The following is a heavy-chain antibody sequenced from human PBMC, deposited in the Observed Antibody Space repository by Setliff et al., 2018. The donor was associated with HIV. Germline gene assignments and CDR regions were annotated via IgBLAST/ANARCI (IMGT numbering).Heavy chain of an antibody. V-gene: IGHV4-59*08. CDR2: IYYTGSN. CDR3: ARLRVVGGHAGGSQQFVDY. D-gene: IGHD2-21*01. CDR1: GASITNYS. J-gene: IGHJ4*02. Sequence: SETLSLTCPLYGASITNYSWSWIRQPPGKGLEWIGYIYYTGSNNYNPSLKSRVNISIDTPKNQFSLRLSSVTAADTAVYYCARLRVVGGHAGGSQQFVDYWGQGTLVTVSS.